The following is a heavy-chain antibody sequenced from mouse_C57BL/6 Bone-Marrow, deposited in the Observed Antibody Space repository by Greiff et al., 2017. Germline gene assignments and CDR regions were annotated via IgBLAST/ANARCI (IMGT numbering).Heavy chain of an antibody. CDR1: GFHIKDYY. CDR2: IDPEDGDT. Sequence: VQLQQSGAELVRPGASVKLSCTASGFHIKDYYMHWVKQRPEQGLEWIGRIDPEDGDTEYAPKFQGKATMTADTSSNTAYLQLSSLTSEDTAVYYCIIYYYGSSYWYFDVWGTGTTVTVSS. D-gene: IGHD1-1*01. V-gene: IGHV14-1*01. CDR3: IIYYYGSSYWYFDV. J-gene: IGHJ1*03.